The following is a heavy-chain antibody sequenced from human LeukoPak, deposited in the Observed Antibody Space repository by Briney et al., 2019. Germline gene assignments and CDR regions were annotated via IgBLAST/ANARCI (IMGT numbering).Heavy chain of an antibody. J-gene: IGHJ4*02. CDR2: ISSSSSYI. V-gene: IGHV3-21*01. CDR1: GFTFSSYS. Sequence: PGGSLRLSCAASGFTFSSYSMNWVRQAPGKGLEWVSSISSSSSYIHYTDSVKGRFNISRDNAENSLYLQMNDLRADDTAVYYCARDRSGSYPYYFDYWGQGTLVTVSS. D-gene: IGHD1-26*01. CDR3: ARDRSGSYPYYFDY.